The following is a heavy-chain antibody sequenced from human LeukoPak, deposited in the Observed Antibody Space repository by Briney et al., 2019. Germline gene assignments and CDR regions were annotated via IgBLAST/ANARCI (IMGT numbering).Heavy chain of an antibody. CDR1: GGSMSSGIYS. CDR3: ARDNGDYPYYFDS. J-gene: IGHJ4*02. V-gene: IGHV4-30-2*01. Sequence: SGTLSLTCAVSGGSMSSGIYSWNWIRQPPGKGLEWIGYIYHTGSTYYNPSLRSRVTISVDRSKNQFSLKLSSVTAADTAVYYCARDNGDYPYYFDSWGQGILVTVSS. CDR2: IYHTGST. D-gene: IGHD4-17*01.